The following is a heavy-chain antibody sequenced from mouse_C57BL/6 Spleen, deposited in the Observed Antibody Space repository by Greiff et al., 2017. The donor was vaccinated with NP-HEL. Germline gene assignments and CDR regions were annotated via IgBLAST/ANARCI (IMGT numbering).Heavy chain of an antibody. CDR1: GFNIKDYY. D-gene: IGHD1-1*01. CDR3: ASGYGSSYNFDY. Sequence: EVMLVESGAELVKPGASVKLSCTASGFNIKDYYMHWVKQRTEQGLEWIGRIDPEDGETKYVPKFQGKATITADTSSNTAYLQLSSLTSEDTAVYYCASGYGSSYNFDYWGQGTTLTVSS. V-gene: IGHV14-2*01. CDR2: IDPEDGET. J-gene: IGHJ2*01.